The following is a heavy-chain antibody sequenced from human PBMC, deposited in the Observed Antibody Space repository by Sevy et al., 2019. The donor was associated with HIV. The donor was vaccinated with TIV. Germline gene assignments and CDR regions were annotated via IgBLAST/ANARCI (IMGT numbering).Heavy chain of an antibody. CDR3: ARGGGWYFVDY. CDR1: GFTISSNY. J-gene: IGHJ4*02. D-gene: IGHD6-19*01. Sequence: GGSLRLSCPASGFTISSNYMSWVRQAPGKGLEWVSVIYSGGSTYYADSVKGRFTISRDNSKNTLYLQMNSLRAEDTAVYYCARGGGWYFVDYWGQGTLVTVSS. V-gene: IGHV3-66*01. CDR2: IYSGGST.